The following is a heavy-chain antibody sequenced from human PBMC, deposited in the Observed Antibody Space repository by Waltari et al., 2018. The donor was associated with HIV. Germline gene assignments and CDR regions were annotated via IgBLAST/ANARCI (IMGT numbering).Heavy chain of an antibody. CDR2: ISSSSTM. V-gene: IGHV3-48*02. CDR3: VRDWAGGDY. Sequence: EVQLVESGGGLVQPGGSLRLYCVASGFTFSSSSMNWGRQAPTKGLEWVSYISSSSTMYYADSVKGRFTISRDNAKNSLYLQMNSLRDDDTAVYYCVRDWAGGDYWGQGTLVTVSS. D-gene: IGHD2-15*01. J-gene: IGHJ4*02. CDR1: GFTFSSSS.